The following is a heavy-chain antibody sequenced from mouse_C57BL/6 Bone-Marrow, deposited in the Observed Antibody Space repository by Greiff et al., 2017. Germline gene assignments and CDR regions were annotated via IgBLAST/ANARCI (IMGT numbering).Heavy chain of an antibody. Sequence: EVKVVESGGGLVQPGGSMKLSCAASGFTFSDAWMDWVRQSPEKGLEWVAEIRNKANNHSTYSAESVKGRFTISRDDSKSSVYLQMNSLRAEDTGSDYCTRPRRRLYYEAMDYWGQGTSVTVSS. V-gene: IGHV6-6*01. J-gene: IGHJ4*01. D-gene: IGHD2-12*01. CDR2: IRNKANNHST. CDR3: TRPRRRLYYEAMDY. CDR1: GFTFSDAW.